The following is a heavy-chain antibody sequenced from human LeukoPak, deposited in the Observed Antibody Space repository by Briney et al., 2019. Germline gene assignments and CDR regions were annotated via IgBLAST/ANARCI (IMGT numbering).Heavy chain of an antibody. J-gene: IGHJ4*02. CDR2: ISYSGST. D-gene: IGHD2-21*02. CDR3: AREAYCGGDCYSGFDY. V-gene: IGHV4-39*07. Sequence: PSETLSLTCTASGDSFSRRSSYWGWLRQPPGKGLEWIGSISYSGSTSYNPSLKSRVTISVDTSKNQFSLKLSSVTAADTAVYYCAREAYCGGDCYSGFDYWGQGTLVTVSS. CDR1: GDSFSRRSSY.